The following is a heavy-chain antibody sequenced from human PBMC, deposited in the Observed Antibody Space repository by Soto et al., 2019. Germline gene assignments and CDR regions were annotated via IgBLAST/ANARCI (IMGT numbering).Heavy chain of an antibody. D-gene: IGHD6-19*01. V-gene: IGHV1-69*01. CDR2: IIPVFDIV. J-gene: IGHJ6*02. Sequence: QVQLVQSGAEVKKPGSSVKVSCKASGGTLSNSAFSWVRQGPGQGLEWMGGIIPVFDIVKNAQKFQVRVTITADDSTSTAYMEVSSLRSEDTAVYYCALGRIVVAGIHAYYGMDIWGQGTTVTVSS. CDR3: ALGRIVVAGIHAYYGMDI. CDR1: GGTLSNSA.